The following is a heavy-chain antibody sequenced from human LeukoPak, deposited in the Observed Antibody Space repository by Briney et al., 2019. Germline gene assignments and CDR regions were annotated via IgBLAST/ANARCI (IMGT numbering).Heavy chain of an antibody. CDR2: MNPNSGST. Sequence: ASVKVSCKASGYTYTSYDINWVRQATGQGLEWMGWMNPNSGSTGYAQKFQGRVTITRNTSISTAYMELSGLRSEDTAVYYCARGRSTGYPYCFEYWGQGTLVTVSS. J-gene: IGHJ4*02. D-gene: IGHD5-12*01. CDR3: ARGRSTGYPYCFEY. CDR1: GYTYTSYD. V-gene: IGHV1-8*03.